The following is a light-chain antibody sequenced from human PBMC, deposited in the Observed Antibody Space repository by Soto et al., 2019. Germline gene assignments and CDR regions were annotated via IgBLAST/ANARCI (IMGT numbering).Light chain of an antibody. V-gene: IGKV2-30*01. CDR3: IQATNLPP. J-gene: IGKJ1*01. CDR2: KVS. CDR1: QSLEYSDGKTY. Sequence: VTQTHLSLPVAPVQPASISCRSSQSLEYSDGKTYLNWYQQRPGQSPRRLIYKVSKRDSGVPDRFSGSGSGTDFTLKISRVEAEDVGVYYCIQATNLPPFGQGANV.